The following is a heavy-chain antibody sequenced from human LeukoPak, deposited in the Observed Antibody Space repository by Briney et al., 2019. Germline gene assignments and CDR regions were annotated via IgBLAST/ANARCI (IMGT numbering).Heavy chain of an antibody. V-gene: IGHV1-69*13. CDR3: ARTLTYGEYYYYYMYV. J-gene: IGHJ6*03. CDR1: GGTFSSYA. Sequence: SVKVSCKPSGGTFSSYAISWVRQAPGQGLEWMGRIIPIFGTANYAQKFQGRVTITADESTSTTYMELSSLRSEDTAVYYCARTLTYGEYYYYYMYVWGKGATVTVSS. CDR2: IIPIFGTA. D-gene: IGHD3-9*01.